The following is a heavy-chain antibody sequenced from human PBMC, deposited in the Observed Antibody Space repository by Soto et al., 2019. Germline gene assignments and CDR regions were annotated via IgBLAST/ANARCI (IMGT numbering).Heavy chain of an antibody. CDR1: GATFSSYA. J-gene: IGHJ4*02. V-gene: IGHV1-69*14. CDR3: VRVVAIPGYPDN. D-gene: IGHD5-12*01. CDR2: IVPNVDTS. Sequence: QVQLVQSGAEVRQPASSVKVSCKTSGATFSSYAITWVRQAPGQGLEWMGGIVPNVDTSTYAQKFQGRVTITADKFTNTVYMELSSLRSDDTAVYYCVRVVAIPGYPDNWGQGTLVTVSS.